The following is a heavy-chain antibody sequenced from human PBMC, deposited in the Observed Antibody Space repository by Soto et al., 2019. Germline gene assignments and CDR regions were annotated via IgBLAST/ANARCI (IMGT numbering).Heavy chain of an antibody. CDR2: IYPGDSDT. D-gene: IGHD6-13*01. Sequence: PGESLKISCKGSGYSFTSYWIGWVRQMPGKGLEWMGIIYPGDSDTRYSPSFQGQVTISADKSISTAYLQWSSLKASDTAMYYCARTSAAGKSCYGMDVWGQGTTVTVSS. CDR3: ARTSAAGKSCYGMDV. V-gene: IGHV5-51*01. CDR1: GYSFTSYW. J-gene: IGHJ6*02.